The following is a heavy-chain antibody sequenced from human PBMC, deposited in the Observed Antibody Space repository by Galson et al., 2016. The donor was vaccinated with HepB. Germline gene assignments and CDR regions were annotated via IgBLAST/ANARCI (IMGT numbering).Heavy chain of an antibody. CDR1: GFTFGDYA. CDR3: TRDTQREAHCGGDCYSGY. V-gene: IGHV3-49*04. D-gene: IGHD2-21*02. CDR2: IRSTTYGGTT. J-gene: IGHJ4*02. Sequence: SLRLSCAGSGFTFGDYAMSWVRQAPGKGLEWVGFIRSTTYGGTTEYAASVRGRFTISRDESKSIAYLQMNSLKTEDTGIYYCTRDTQREAHCGGDCYSGYWGQGTLVTVSS.